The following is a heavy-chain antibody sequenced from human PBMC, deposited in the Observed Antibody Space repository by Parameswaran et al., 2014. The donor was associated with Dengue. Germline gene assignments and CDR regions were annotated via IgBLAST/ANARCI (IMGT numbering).Heavy chain of an antibody. D-gene: IGHD4-11*01. CDR2: INHSGST. CDR1: GGSFSGYY. Sequence: ASETLSLTCAVYGGSFSGYYWSWIRQPPGKGLEWIGEINHSGSTNYNPSLKSRVTISVDTSKNQFSLGLSSVTAADTAVYYCARGERTNDYSNYFVAYWGQGTLVTVSS. V-gene: IGHV4-34*01. J-gene: IGHJ4*02. CDR3: ARGERTNDYSNYFVAY.